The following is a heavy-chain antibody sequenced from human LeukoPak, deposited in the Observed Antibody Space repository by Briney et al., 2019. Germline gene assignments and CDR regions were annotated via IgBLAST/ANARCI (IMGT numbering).Heavy chain of an antibody. J-gene: IGHJ4*02. CDR2: TYYRSKWYN. V-gene: IGHV6-1*01. CDR3: ANSPAEYSGYDWCFDY. Sequence: SQTLSLTCAISGDSVSSNSAAWNWIRQSPSRGLEWLGRTYYRSKWYNDYAVSVKSRITINPDTSKNQFSLRLNSVTPEDTAVYYCANSPAEYSGYDWCFDYWGQGTLVTVSS. CDR1: GDSVSSNSAA. D-gene: IGHD5-12*01.